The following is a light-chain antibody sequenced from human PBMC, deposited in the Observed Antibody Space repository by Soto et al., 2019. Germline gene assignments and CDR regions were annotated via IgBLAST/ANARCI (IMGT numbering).Light chain of an antibody. CDR2: GNS. J-gene: IGLJ3*02. CDR3: QSYDSSLSGWV. CDR1: SSNIGAGYD. V-gene: IGLV1-40*01. Sequence: QLVPTQPPSVSGAPGQRVTISCTESSSNIGAGYDVHWYQQLPGTAPKLLIYGNSNRPSGVPDRFSGSKSGTSASLAITGLQAEDEADYYCQSYDSSLSGWVFGGGTKLTVL.